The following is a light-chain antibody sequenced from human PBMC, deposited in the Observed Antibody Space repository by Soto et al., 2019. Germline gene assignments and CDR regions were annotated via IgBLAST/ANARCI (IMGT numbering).Light chain of an antibody. CDR1: QSVSSN. CDR2: GAS. CDR3: QQRSNWRGT. J-gene: IGKJ5*01. V-gene: IGKV3-11*01. Sequence: ELVMTPSPATPSVSPGERAHLSCRASQSVSSNLAWYQQKPGQAPRLLIYGASTRATGIPARFSGSGSGTDFTLTISSLEPEDFAVYYCQQRSNWRGTFGQGTRLEIK.